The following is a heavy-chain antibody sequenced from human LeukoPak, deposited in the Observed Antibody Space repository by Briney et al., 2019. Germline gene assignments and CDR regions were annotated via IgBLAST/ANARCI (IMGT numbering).Heavy chain of an antibody. J-gene: IGHJ4*02. V-gene: IGHV5-51*01. CDR3: ARQVTMVRGVVGSYYFDY. D-gene: IGHD3-10*01. Sequence: GESLKISCKGSGYSFTSYWIGWVRQMPGKGLEWMGIIYPGDSDTRYSPSFQGQVTISADKSISTAYLQRSSLKASDTAMYYCARQVTMVRGVVGSYYFDYWGQGTLVTVSS. CDR2: IYPGDSDT. CDR1: GYSFTSYW.